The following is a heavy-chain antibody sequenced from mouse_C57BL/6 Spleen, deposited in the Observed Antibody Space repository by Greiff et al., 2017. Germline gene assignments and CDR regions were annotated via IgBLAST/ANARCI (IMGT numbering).Heavy chain of an antibody. V-gene: IGHV1-72*01. D-gene: IGHD1-1*01. CDR1: GYTFTSYW. CDR3: ARSFWATVDYAMDY. Sequence: QVQLQQPGAELVTPGASVKLSCKASGYTFTSYWMHWVKQRPGRGLEWIGRIDPNSGGTKYNEKFKSKATLTVDKPSSTAYMQLSSLTSEDSAVYYCARSFWATVDYAMDYWGQGTSVTVSS. CDR2: IDPNSGGT. J-gene: IGHJ4*01.